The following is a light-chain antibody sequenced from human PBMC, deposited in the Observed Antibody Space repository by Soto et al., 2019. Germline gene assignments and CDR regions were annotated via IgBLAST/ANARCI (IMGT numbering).Light chain of an antibody. CDR3: SSYISSSTLV. V-gene: IGLV2-14*01. Sequence: QSALTQPASVSGPPGQSITISCTGTSSDVGAYNYVSWYQQHPGKAPKLMIYVVSNRPSGVSNRFSGSKSGSTASLTISGLQAEDEADYYCSSYISSSTLVFGNRTKVTVL. CDR1: SSDVGAYNY. CDR2: VVS. J-gene: IGLJ1*01.